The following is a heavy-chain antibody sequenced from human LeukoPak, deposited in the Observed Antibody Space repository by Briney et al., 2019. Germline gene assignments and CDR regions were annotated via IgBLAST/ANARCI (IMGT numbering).Heavy chain of an antibody. CDR2: ISSSSSTI. V-gene: IGHV3-48*01. CDR3: ARDERLLSFLK. Sequence: GGSLRLSCAASGFTFSSYSMNWVRQAPGKGLEWVSYISSSSSTIYYADPVKGRFTISRDNAKNSLYLQMNSLRAEDTAIYYCARDERLLSFLKWGQGTLVTVSS. D-gene: IGHD3-3*01. CDR1: GFTFSSYS. J-gene: IGHJ4*02.